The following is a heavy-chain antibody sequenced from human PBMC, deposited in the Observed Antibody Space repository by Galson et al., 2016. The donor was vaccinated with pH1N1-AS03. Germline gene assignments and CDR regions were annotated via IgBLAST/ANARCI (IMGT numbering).Heavy chain of an antibody. V-gene: IGHV3-33*01. Sequence: SLRLSRAASGFTFRTFGVHWVRQAPGRGLEWVAVIWNDGSLKKYGDSVKGRFIISRDNSNNTVSLEMSSLRAEDTAVYYCVTGNQNYFDYWGQGTLVTVSS. D-gene: IGHD2-8*02. CDR1: GFTFRTFG. J-gene: IGHJ4*02. CDR3: VTGNQNYFDY. CDR2: IWNDGSLK.